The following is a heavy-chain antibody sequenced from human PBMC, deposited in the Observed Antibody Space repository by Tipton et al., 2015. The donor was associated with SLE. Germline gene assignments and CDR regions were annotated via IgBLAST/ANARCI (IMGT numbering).Heavy chain of an antibody. J-gene: IGHJ4*02. CDR1: GGSISSSSYY. Sequence: TLSLTCTVSGGSISSSSYYWGWIRQPPGKGLEWIGSIYYSGSTYYTPSLKSRVSISVDPSKNQLSLRLNSVPAADTAVFYCARHGWQQLDRDGFDFWGQGTLVTVSS. CDR2: IYYSGST. V-gene: IGHV4-39*01. CDR3: ARHGWQQLDRDGFDF. D-gene: IGHD6-13*01.